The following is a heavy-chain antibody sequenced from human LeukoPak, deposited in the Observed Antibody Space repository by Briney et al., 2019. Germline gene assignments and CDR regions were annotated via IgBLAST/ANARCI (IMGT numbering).Heavy chain of an antibody. CDR1: GGSISSGGYY. Sequence: SETLSLTCTVSGGSISSGGYYWSWIRQHPGKGLEWIGYIYYSGSTYYNPSLKSRLTISVDTSKNQFSLKLSSVTAADTAVYYCAREVRGAFDIWGQGTMVTVSS. J-gene: IGHJ3*02. D-gene: IGHD3-16*01. CDR3: AREVRGAFDI. V-gene: IGHV4-31*03. CDR2: IYYSGST.